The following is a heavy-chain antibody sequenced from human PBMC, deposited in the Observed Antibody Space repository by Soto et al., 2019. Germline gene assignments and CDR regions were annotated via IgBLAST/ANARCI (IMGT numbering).Heavy chain of an antibody. CDR2: ITHSGST. D-gene: IGHD3-16*02. J-gene: IGHJ4*02. Sequence: SETLSLTGAVYGGSFRGSYSRWIRQPPGKGLEWMGAITHSGSTNYNPSLKSRGTISVDTSKNQFPLKISAVPTPDPAVYSRGKRDGGGIVSYYFDYWGQGTMVTVSS. CDR3: GKRDGGGIVSYYFDY. V-gene: IGHV4-34*01. CDR1: GGSFRGSY.